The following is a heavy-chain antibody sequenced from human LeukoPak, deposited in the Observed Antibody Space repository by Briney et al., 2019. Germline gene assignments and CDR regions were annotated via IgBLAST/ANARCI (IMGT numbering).Heavy chain of an antibody. CDR1: GFTFNTYA. D-gene: IGHD3-10*01. Sequence: RGGSLRLSCAASGFTFNTYAMSWVRQAPGKGLEWVSSMSGSGSSTYYADSVKGRFTISRDNSKNTLYLQMNSLRAEDTAVYYCAKKRGSGSLYFDYWGQGALLTVSS. J-gene: IGHJ4*02. V-gene: IGHV3-23*01. CDR2: MSGSGSST. CDR3: AKKRGSGSLYFDY.